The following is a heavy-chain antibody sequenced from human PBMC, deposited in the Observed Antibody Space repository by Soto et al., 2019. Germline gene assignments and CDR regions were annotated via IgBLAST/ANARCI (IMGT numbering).Heavy chain of an antibody. CDR1: GYTFTTYG. D-gene: IGHD6-6*01. Sequence: QVRLVQSGAEVKKPGASVKVSCKASGYTFTTYGITWMRQAPGQGPEWMGYISTYNGNTNYAQRLQGRVTLTTDTSTSTAYMELRSPNFDDTAVYYCAVDYTRSYYFDHWGQGTLVTVSS. CDR2: ISTYNGNT. V-gene: IGHV1-18*01. J-gene: IGHJ4*02. CDR3: AVDYTRSYYFDH.